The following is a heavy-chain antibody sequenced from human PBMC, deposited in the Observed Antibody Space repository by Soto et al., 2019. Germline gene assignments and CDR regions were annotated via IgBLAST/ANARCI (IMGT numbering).Heavy chain of an antibody. CDR1: GGSISSGGYY. D-gene: IGHD3-3*01. J-gene: IGHJ4*02. Sequence: SETLSLTCTVSGGSISSGGYYWSWIRQHPGKGLEWIGYIYYSGSTYYNPSLKSRVTISVDTSKNQFSLKLSSVTAADTAVYYCARVVTIFGVVITPWGQGTLVTVSS. CDR3: ARVVTIFGVVITP. CDR2: IYYSGST. V-gene: IGHV4-31*03.